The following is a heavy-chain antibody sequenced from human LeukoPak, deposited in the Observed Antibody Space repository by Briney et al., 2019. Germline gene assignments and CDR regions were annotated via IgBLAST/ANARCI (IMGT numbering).Heavy chain of an antibody. CDR2: IYYSGST. D-gene: IGHD3-9*01. Sequence: SETLSLTCTVSGVSISSDYWSWIRQPPGKGLDWIGYIYYSGSTNHNPSLKSRVTISVDTSKNQFSLKLSSVTAADTAVYYCARATDYDILTGYLDWGQGTLVTVSS. J-gene: IGHJ4*02. V-gene: IGHV4-59*01. CDR3: ARATDYDILTGYLD. CDR1: GVSISSDY.